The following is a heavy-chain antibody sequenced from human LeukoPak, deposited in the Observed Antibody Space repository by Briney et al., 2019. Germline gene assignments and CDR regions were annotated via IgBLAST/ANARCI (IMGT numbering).Heavy chain of an antibody. V-gene: IGHV3-23*01. D-gene: IGHD3-10*02. CDR3: AKYGVFGDTPRGHFDY. Sequence: PGRSLRLSCAPSGLTFSGYAMTWVRQAPGKGLEWVSAISGSGGSTYYADSVKGRFTISRGNSKNTLYLQMNSLRAEDTAVYYCAKYGVFGDTPRGHFDYWGQGTLVTVSS. J-gene: IGHJ4*02. CDR1: GLTFSGYA. CDR2: ISGSGGST.